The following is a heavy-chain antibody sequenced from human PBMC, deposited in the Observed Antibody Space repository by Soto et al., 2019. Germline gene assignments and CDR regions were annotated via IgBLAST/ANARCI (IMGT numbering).Heavy chain of an antibody. Sequence: QITLKESGPTLVKPTQTLTLTCTFSGFSLSTSGVGVAWIRQPPGKALEWLAGIYWDDDKRYRPSLETRPTITKDTATNQVVLTMTNMYSVDTATYYCAYLPCSGGSCYWFSYSGMDVWGQGTKVTVSS. V-gene: IGHV2-5*02. D-gene: IGHD2-15*01. CDR2: IYWDDDK. CDR3: AYLPCSGGSCYWFSYSGMDV. CDR1: GFSLSTSGVG. J-gene: IGHJ6*02.